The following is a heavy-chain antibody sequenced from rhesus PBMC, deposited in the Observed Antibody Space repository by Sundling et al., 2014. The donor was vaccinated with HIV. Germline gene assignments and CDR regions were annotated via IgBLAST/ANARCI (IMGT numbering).Heavy chain of an antibody. CDR3: ARGRKIFGRHDV. Sequence: QVQLQESGPGLVKPSETLSLTCAVSGASISINYWSWIRQAPGKGLEWIGRLYGSGGNTDYNPSLKTRVTISTDTSKNEFSLNLISVTAADTAVYYCARGRKIFGRHDVWGPGVLVTVSS. D-gene: IGHD3-3*01. J-gene: IGHJ5-1*01. V-gene: IGHV4-160*01. CDR1: GASISINY. CDR2: LYGSGGNT.